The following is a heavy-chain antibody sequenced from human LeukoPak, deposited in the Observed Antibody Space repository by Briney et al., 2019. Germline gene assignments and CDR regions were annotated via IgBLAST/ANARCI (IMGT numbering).Heavy chain of an antibody. J-gene: IGHJ4*02. Sequence: GGSLRLSCAASGFTFSNSSMNWVRQAPGKGLEWVSSISSTSSYIYYADSVKGRFTISRDIAKNSLYLQMNSLRAEDTAVYYCARSLVVPAALDYWGQGTLVTVSS. CDR1: GFTFSNSS. CDR2: ISSTSSYI. V-gene: IGHV3-21*01. CDR3: ARSLVVPAALDY. D-gene: IGHD2-2*01.